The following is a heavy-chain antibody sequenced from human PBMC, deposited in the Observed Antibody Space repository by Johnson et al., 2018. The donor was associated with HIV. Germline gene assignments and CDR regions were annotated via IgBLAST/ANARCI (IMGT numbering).Heavy chain of an antibody. CDR2: ISYDGSDK. CDR3: ASAKSGSFDAFDI. D-gene: IGHD1-26*01. J-gene: IGHJ3*02. CDR1: GFTFSTYA. Sequence: QVRLVESGGGVVQPGRSLRLSCAASGFTFSTYAMHWVRQAPGKGLEWVAAISYDGSDKDYADSVKGRFTISRDSSKNTLYLQMNSLRAEDTAVYYCASAKSGSFDAFDIWGQGTMVTVSS. V-gene: IGHV3-30*04.